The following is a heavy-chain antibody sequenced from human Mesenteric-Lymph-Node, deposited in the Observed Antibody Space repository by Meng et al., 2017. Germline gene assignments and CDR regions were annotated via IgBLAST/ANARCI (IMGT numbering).Heavy chain of an antibody. CDR3: AKATDHYDSSGHYFDY. CDR1: GFTFSNAW. CDR2: ISGSGGST. J-gene: IGHJ4*02. V-gene: IGHV3-23*01. D-gene: IGHD3-22*01. Sequence: GESLKISCAASGFTFSNAWMSWVRQAPGKGLEWVSAISGSGGSTYYADSVKGRFTISRDNSKNTLYLQMNSLRAEDTAVYYCAKATDHYDSSGHYFDYWGQGTLVTVSS.